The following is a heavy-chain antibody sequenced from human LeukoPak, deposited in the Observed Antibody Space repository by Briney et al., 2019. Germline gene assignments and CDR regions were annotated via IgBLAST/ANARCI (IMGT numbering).Heavy chain of an antibody. CDR1: GYIFSSYS. Sequence: PGGSLRLSCAASGYIFSSYSMNWVRRAPGKGLEWVSSISSSSSYMYYADSVKGRFTISRDKAKNALYLQMNSLRAEDTAVYYCARTGGSLGYYYYMDVWGKGTTVTVSS. J-gene: IGHJ6*03. CDR3: ARTGGSLGYYYYMDV. CDR2: ISSSSSYM. V-gene: IGHV3-21*01. D-gene: IGHD2-15*01.